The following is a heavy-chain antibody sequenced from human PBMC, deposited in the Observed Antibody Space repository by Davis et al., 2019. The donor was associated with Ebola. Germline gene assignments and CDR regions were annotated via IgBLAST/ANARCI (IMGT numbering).Heavy chain of an antibody. D-gene: IGHD3-22*01. CDR3: TAYDSTIRNY. CDR1: GFTFGDYA. CDR2: ISWDGRST. J-gene: IGHJ4*02. V-gene: IGHV3-43D*03. Sequence: GGSLRLSCAASGFTFGDYAMHWVRQAPGRGLEWVSLISWDGRSTAYADSVRGRFSISRDNSKNFLYLQMNGLRAEDTALYYCTAYDSTIRNYWGQGTLVTVSS.